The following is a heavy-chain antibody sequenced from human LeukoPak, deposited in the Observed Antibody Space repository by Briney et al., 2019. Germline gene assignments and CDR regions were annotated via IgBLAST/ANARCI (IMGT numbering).Heavy chain of an antibody. D-gene: IGHD1-1*01. J-gene: IGHJ4*02. CDR1: GFIFSSYG. Sequence: GGSLRLSCAASGFIFSSYGMHWVRQAPGQGLEWVAFIWYDGSTQYYADSVKGQFTIFRDNRRNTLYLQMNSLRAEDTAVYSCARDHSGTQDYWGPGTLVTVSS. CDR3: ARDHSGTQDY. V-gene: IGHV3-33*01. CDR2: IWYDGSTQ.